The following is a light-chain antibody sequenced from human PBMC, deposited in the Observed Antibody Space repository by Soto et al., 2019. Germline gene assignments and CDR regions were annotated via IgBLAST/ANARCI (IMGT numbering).Light chain of an antibody. Sequence: EIVLTQSPGTLSLSPGERATLSCRASQSVSSNFLAWYQQKPGQAPRLLIYGASSRATGIPDRFSGSGSGTDFTLTISRLEPEDFAVDYCQQYGSSPPWTFGHGTKVEIK. J-gene: IGKJ1*01. V-gene: IGKV3-20*01. CDR2: GAS. CDR3: QQYGSSPPWT. CDR1: QSVSSNF.